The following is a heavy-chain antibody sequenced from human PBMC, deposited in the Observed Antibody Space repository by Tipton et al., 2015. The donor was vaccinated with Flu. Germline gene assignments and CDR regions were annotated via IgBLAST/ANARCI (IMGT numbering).Heavy chain of an antibody. V-gene: IGHV4-61*02. J-gene: IGHJ6*02. D-gene: IGHD3-3*01. Sequence: TLSLTCTVSGGSISSGSYYWSWIRQPAGKGLEWIGRIYTSGSTNYNPSLKSRVTISVDTSKNQFSLKLSSVTAADTAVYYCARDTVFWSGPYGMDVWGQGTTVTVSS. CDR3: ARDTVFWSGPYGMDV. CDR2: IYTSGST. CDR1: GGSISSGSYY.